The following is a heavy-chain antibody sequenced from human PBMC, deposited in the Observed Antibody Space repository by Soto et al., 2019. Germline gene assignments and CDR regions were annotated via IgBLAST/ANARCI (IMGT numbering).Heavy chain of an antibody. CDR3: ARSPPGVGATSTYYFDY. CDR1: GFTFSSYA. CDR2: ISYDGSNK. D-gene: IGHD1-26*01. J-gene: IGHJ4*02. Sequence: QVQLVESGGGVVQPGRSLRLSCAASGFTFSSYAMHWVRQAPGKGLEWVAVISYDGSNKYYADSLKGRFTISRDNSKNTMYLQMNRLRAEDKAVYYCARSPPGVGATSTYYFDYWGQGTLVTVSS. V-gene: IGHV3-30-3*01.